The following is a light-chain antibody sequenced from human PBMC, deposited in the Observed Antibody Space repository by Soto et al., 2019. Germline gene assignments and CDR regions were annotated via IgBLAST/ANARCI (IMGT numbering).Light chain of an antibody. CDR1: QSISSW. CDR2: DAS. CDR3: QQYNSYSALT. J-gene: IGKJ4*01. V-gene: IGKV1-5*01. Sequence: DIQMTQSPSTLSASVGDRVTITCRASQSISSWLAWYQQKPGKAPKLLIYDASSLASGVPSRFSGSGSGTDSTLTISSLQPDDVATYYCQQYNSYSALTFGGGTKVEIK.